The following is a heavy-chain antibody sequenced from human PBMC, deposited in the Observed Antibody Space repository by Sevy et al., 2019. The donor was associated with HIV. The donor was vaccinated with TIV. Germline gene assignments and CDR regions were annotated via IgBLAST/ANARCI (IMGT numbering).Heavy chain of an antibody. J-gene: IGHJ4*02. Sequence: GGSLRLSCAASXXXXXXYAMHWVRQAPGKXLEWMAVMSXDGSEEYYADSVRGRFTVSRDNSNNTLYLQLNRLKAEDTAIYYCGRRDXNDXFLIDSWGQGTLVTVSS. CDR3: GRRDXNDXFLIDS. CDR2: MSXDGSEE. D-gene: IGHD2-8*01. CDR1: XXXXXXYA. V-gene: IGHV3-30*03.